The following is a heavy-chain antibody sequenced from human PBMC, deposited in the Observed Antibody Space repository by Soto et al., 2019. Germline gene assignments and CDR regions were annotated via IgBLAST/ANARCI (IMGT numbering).Heavy chain of an antibody. Sequence: WGSLSLSCEASGFSFSTYSMHWVRQAPGKGLEWVSSIGRRSDIYYADSVKGRFTISRDNAKNSVSLQMNSLRDEDTAVYYCAREETAWPLAYGLDVWGQGTTVTGSS. D-gene: IGHD2-21*02. CDR3: AREETAWPLAYGLDV. V-gene: IGHV3-21*01. CDR1: GFSFSTYS. J-gene: IGHJ6*02. CDR2: IGRRSDI.